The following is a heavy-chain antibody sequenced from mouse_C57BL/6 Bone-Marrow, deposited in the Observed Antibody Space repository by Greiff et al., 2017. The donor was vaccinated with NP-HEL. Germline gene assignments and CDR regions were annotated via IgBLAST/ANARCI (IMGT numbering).Heavy chain of an antibody. D-gene: IGHD2-1*01. J-gene: IGHJ4*01. CDR1: GYTFTDYE. CDR3: TRNYYYYAMDY. CDR2: IDPETGGT. Sequence: QVQLKQSGAELVRPGASVTLSCKASGYTFTDYEMHWVKQTPVHGLEWIGAIDPETGGTAYNQKFKGKAILTADKSSSTAYMELRSLTSEDSAVYYCTRNYYYYAMDYWGQGTSVTVSS. V-gene: IGHV1-15*01.